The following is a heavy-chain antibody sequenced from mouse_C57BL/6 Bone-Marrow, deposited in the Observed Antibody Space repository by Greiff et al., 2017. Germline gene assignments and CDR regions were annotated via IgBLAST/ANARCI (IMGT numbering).Heavy chain of an antibody. J-gene: IGHJ2*01. CDR3: ARRGGTEGLYFDY. CDR1: GFSLTSYG. D-gene: IGHD4-1*01. Sequence: QVQLKESGPGLVAPSQSLSITCTVSGFSLTSYGVDWVRQSPGKGLEWLVVIWGVGSTNYNSALKSRLSISKDNSKSQVFLKMNSLQTDDTAMYYCARRGGTEGLYFDYWGQGTTLTVSS. CDR2: IWGVGST. V-gene: IGHV2-6*01.